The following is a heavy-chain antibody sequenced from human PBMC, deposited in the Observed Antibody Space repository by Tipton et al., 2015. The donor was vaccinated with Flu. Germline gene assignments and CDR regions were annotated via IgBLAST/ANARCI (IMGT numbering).Heavy chain of an antibody. V-gene: IGHV1-46*01. CDR2: INPSGGST. CDR3: ARGEGAPQAGGRRPGDIDWYFDL. CDR1: GYTFTSYY. D-gene: IGHD3-16*01. J-gene: IGHJ2*01. Sequence: QSGAEVKKPGASVKVSCKASGYTFTSYYMHWVRQAPGQGLEWMGIINPSGGSTSYAQKFQGRVTMTRDTSTSTVYMELSSLRSEDTAVYYCARGEGAPQAGGRRPGDIDWYFDLWGRGSLVTVSS.